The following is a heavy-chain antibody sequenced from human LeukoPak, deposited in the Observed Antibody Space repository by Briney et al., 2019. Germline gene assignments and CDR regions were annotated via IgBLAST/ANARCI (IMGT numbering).Heavy chain of an antibody. V-gene: IGHV4-59*01. CDR3: ARVVMYYGSGSYYNIYYFDY. CDR2: IYYSRST. D-gene: IGHD3-10*01. Sequence: SETLSLTCTVSGGSISSYYWSWIRQPPGKGLEWIGYIYYSRSTNYNPSLKSRVTISVDTSKNQFSLKLSSVTAADTAVYYCARVVMYYGSGSYYNIYYFDYWGQGTLVTVSS. J-gene: IGHJ4*02. CDR1: GGSISSYY.